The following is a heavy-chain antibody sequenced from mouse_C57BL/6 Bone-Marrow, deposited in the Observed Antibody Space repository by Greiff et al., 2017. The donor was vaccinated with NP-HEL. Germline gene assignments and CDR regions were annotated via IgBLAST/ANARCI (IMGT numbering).Heavy chain of an antibody. D-gene: IGHD2-12*01. CDR1: GYTFTDYY. Sequence: VQLQQSGPVLVKPGASVKMSCKASGYTFTDYYMNWVKQSHGKSLEWIGVINPYNGGTSYNQKFKGKATLTVDKSSSTAYMELNSLTSEDSAVYYCAAGGNDGWYFDVWGTGTTVTVSS. CDR2: INPYNGGT. J-gene: IGHJ1*03. CDR3: AAGGNDGWYFDV. V-gene: IGHV1-19*01.